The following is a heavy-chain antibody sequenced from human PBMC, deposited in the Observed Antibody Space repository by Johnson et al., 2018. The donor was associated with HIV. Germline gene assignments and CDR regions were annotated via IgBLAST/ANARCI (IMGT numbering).Heavy chain of an antibody. CDR1: GFSFDDYG. J-gene: IGHJ3*02. D-gene: IGHD6-13*01. V-gene: IGHV3-20*04. CDR2: IDWNGGST. CDR3: TRARYSSSWYNGDAFDI. Sequence: VQLVESGGRVVRPGGSLTLSCAASGFSFDDYGMSWVRQPPGNGLEWVSGIDWNGGSTSYADSVRGRFTISRDNAKNSLYLQMNSLRAEDTALYYCTRARYSSSWYNGDAFDIWGQGTMVTVSS.